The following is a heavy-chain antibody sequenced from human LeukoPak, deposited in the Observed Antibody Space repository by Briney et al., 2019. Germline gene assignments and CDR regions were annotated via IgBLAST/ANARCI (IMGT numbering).Heavy chain of an antibody. V-gene: IGHV4-39*07. D-gene: IGHD2-8*01. Sequence: LETLSLTCTVSGGSITFSSYYWGWIRRPPGRGLEWIGTIYYTGITFYNPSLRSRVTISVDTSKNQFSLKLSSVTAADTAVYYCARGTPHIVLMVYARRRWFDPWGQGTLVTVSS. J-gene: IGHJ5*02. CDR1: GGSITFSSYY. CDR2: IYYTGIT. CDR3: ARGTPHIVLMVYARRRWFDP.